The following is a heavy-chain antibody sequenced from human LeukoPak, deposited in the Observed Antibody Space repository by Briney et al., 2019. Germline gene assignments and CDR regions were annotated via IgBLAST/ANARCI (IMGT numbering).Heavy chain of an antibody. CDR2: INSDGSST. V-gene: IGHV3-74*01. D-gene: IGHD5-24*01. CDR1: GFTFSYYW. Sequence: GGSLRLSCAASGFTFSYYWMHWVRQAPGKGLVWVSRINSDGSSTSYADSVKGRFTISRDNAKNTLYLQMNSLRAEDTAVYYCARALLVRNGYNYWPNYFDYGGQGTLVTVSS. J-gene: IGHJ4*02. CDR3: ARALLVRNGYNYWPNYFDY.